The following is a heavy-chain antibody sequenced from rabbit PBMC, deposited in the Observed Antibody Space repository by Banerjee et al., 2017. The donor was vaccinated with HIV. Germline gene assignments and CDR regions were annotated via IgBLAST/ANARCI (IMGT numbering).Heavy chain of an antibody. CDR3: ARGRYTDGDAGYAITRLDL. D-gene: IGHD6-1*01. V-gene: IGHV1S45*01. CDR2: INTSTGNT. J-gene: IGHJ3*01. CDR1: GFSFSGSYW. Sequence: QEQLEESGGDLVKPEGSLTLTCTASGFSFSGSYWISWVRQAPGKGLEWIACINTSTGNTVYANWVIGRFTITSNTNEDTVSLNMTSLTAADTATYFCARGRYTDGDAGYAITRLDLWGPGTLVTVS.